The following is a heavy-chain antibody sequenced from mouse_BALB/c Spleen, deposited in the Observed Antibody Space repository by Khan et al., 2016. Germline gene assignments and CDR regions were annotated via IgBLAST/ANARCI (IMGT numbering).Heavy chain of an antibody. Sequence: QVQLQQSGPGLVAPSQSLSITCTVSGFSLTNSGVHWVRQPPRKGLDWLGVIWAGGSTDYNSALKYRLSISRDTTQNQVFLKMNSLQTDDTAMYDCARDDQDFDACFASWGQGTLVTVSA. CDR1: GFSLTNSG. J-gene: IGHJ3*01. V-gene: IGHV2-9*02. CDR2: IWAGGST. CDR3: ARDDQDFDACFAS.